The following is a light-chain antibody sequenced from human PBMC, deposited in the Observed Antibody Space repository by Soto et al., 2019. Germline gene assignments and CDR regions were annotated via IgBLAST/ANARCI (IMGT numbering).Light chain of an antibody. J-gene: IGKJ1*01. CDR3: QQYGGSPWT. CDR1: QSVSSNY. CDR2: GAS. V-gene: IGKV3-20*01. Sequence: IVLTQSPGTLSLSPGERATLSCRASQSVSSNYLARYQQKPGQAPRLLIYGASSRATGIPDRFSGSGSGTDFTLTISRLEPEDFAVYYCQQYGGSPWTFGQGTKVEIK.